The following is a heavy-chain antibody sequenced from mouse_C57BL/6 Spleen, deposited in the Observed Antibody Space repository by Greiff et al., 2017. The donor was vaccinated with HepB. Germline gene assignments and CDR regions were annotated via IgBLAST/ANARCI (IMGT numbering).Heavy chain of an antibody. D-gene: IGHD3-3*01. CDR1: GYAFSSSW. CDR2: IYPGDGDT. V-gene: IGHV1-82*01. Sequence: VQRVESGPELVKPGASVKISCKASGYAFSSSWMNWVKQRPGKGLEWIGRIYPGDGDTNYNGKVKGKATLTADKSTSTAYMQLSSLTSEDSAVYFCARGGLGRYFDVWGTGTTVTVSS. J-gene: IGHJ1*03. CDR3: ARGGLGRYFDV.